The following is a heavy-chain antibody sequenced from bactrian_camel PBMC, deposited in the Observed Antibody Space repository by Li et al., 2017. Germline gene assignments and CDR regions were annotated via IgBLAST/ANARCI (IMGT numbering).Heavy chain of an antibody. V-gene: IGHV3S40*01. CDR1: GFTFSDYT. CDR2: INSSGRST. J-gene: IGHJ4*01. Sequence: VQLVESGGGLVQPGGSLRLSCAASGFTFSDYTMTWVRQAPGKGLEWVSDINSSGRSTNYADSVKGRFTISRDNAKNTVFLQMNSLKLEDSSMYYCAAEEYCGGSWDLPVNYNYRGQGTQVTVS. CDR3: AAEEYCGGSWDLPVNYNY. D-gene: IGHD2*01.